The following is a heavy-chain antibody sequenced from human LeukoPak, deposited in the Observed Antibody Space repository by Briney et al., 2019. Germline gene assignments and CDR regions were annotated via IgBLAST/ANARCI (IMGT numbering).Heavy chain of an antibody. V-gene: IGHV3-NL1*01. CDR3: ARAYYYDSSAH. CDR2: IYSGGST. CDR1: GFPFSSYA. D-gene: IGHD3-22*01. J-gene: IGHJ4*02. Sequence: GGSLRLSCAASGFPFSSYAMHWVRQAPGKGLEWVSVIYSGGSTYYADSVKGRFTISRDNSKNTLYLQMNSLRAEDTAVYYCARAYYYDSSAHWGQGTLVTVSS.